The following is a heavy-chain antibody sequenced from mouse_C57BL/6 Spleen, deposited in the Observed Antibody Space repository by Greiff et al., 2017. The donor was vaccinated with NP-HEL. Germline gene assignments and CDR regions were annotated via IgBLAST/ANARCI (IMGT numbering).Heavy chain of an antibody. Sequence: QVQLQQSGAELVKPGASVKLSCKASGYTFTSYWMHWVKQRPGQGLEWIGMIHPNSGSTNYNEKFKSKATLTVDKSSSTAYMQLSSLTSEDSAVYYCARLNLYRGFAYWGQGTLVTVSA. V-gene: IGHV1-64*01. D-gene: IGHD2-1*01. CDR2: IHPNSGST. J-gene: IGHJ3*01. CDR3: ARLNLYRGFAY. CDR1: GYTFTSYW.